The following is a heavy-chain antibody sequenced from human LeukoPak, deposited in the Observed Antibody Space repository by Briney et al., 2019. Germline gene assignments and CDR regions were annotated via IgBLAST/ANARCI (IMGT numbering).Heavy chain of an antibody. CDR3: ASGGYYYDSSGYYFDY. CDR1: GYTFISYA. V-gene: IGHV1-69*13. D-gene: IGHD3-22*01. Sequence: GASVKVSCKASGYTFISYAMHWVRQAPGQRLEWMGGIIPIFGTANYAQKFQGRVTITADESTSTAYMELSSLRSEDTAVYYCASGGYYYDSSGYYFDYWGQGTLVTVSS. J-gene: IGHJ4*02. CDR2: IIPIFGTA.